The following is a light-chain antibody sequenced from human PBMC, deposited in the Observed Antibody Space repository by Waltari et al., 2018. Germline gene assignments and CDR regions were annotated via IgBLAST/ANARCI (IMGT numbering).Light chain of an antibody. Sequence: EIVLTQSPATLSLSPGDRATLSCRASQSVNNSLGWYQQKPGQAPRLLIDDASRRATDIPARFSGGGSGTDFTLTISSLEPEDFAVFYCQQRSNWMFTFGQGTKLDIK. J-gene: IGKJ2*01. CDR3: QQRSNWMFT. V-gene: IGKV3-11*01. CDR1: QSVNNS. CDR2: DAS.